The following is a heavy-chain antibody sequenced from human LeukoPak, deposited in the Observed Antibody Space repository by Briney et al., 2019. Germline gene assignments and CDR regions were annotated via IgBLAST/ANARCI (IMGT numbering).Heavy chain of an antibody. CDR3: ARGAYGSGSYYNYYGMDV. D-gene: IGHD3-10*01. Sequence: GESLKISCKGSGYSFGNRWIGWVRQMPGKGLEWMGIIYPDDSDTIYSPSFEGQVTISADKSISTAYLQWSSLKASDTAMYYCARGAYGSGSYYNYYGMDVWGQGTAVTVSS. CDR1: GYSFGNRW. V-gene: IGHV5-51*01. J-gene: IGHJ6*02. CDR2: IYPDDSDT.